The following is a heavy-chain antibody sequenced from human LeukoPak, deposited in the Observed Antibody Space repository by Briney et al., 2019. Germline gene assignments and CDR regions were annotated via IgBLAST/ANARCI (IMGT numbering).Heavy chain of an antibody. Sequence: QPGRSLRLSCAASGFTFDDYAMHWVRQAPGKGLEWVSGISWNSGSIGYADSVKGRFTISRDNAKNSLYLQMNSLRAEDTALYYCARERGERKDTPRAFDYWGQGTLVTVSS. J-gene: IGHJ4*02. CDR2: ISWNSGSI. CDR1: GFTFDDYA. D-gene: IGHD2-15*01. V-gene: IGHV3-9*01. CDR3: ARERGERKDTPRAFDY.